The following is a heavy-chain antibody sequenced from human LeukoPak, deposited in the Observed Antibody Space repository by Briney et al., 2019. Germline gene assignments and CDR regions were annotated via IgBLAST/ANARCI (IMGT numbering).Heavy chain of an antibody. V-gene: IGHV3-23*01. CDR2: ISGSGAST. CDR3: AKGASSGWLLYWFDP. Sequence: GGSLRLSCAASGFTFSDYAMTWVRQAPGKGLQWISGISGSGASTYYGDSVKGRFIISRDNSKNTLYLQIDSLRAEDTAVYYCAKGASSGWLLYWFDPWGQGTLVTVSS. CDR1: GFTFSDYA. D-gene: IGHD6-19*01. J-gene: IGHJ5*02.